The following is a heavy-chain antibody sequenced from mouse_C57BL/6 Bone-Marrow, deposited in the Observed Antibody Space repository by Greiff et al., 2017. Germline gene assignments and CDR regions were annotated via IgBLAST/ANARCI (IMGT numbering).Heavy chain of an antibody. J-gene: IGHJ4*01. CDR2: IYPSDSET. D-gene: IGHD1-1*01. CDR3: ARGDYYGSSLHYYAMDY. CDR1: GYTFTSYW. Sequence: QVQLQQPGAELVRPGSSVKLSCKASGYTFTSYWMDWVKQRPGQGLEWIGNIYPSDSETHYNQKFKDKATLTVDKSSSTAYMQLSSLTSEDSAVYYCARGDYYGSSLHYYAMDYWGQGTSVTVSS. V-gene: IGHV1-61*01.